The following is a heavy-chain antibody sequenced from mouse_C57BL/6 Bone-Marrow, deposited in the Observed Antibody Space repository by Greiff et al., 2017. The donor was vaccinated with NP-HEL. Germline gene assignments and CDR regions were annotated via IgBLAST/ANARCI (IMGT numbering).Heavy chain of an antibody. J-gene: IGHJ4*01. CDR3: ARRGVTTAYAMDY. CDR2: IYPRSGNT. CDR1: GYTFTSYG. V-gene: IGHV1-81*01. D-gene: IGHD1-2*01. Sequence: VKLMESGAELARPGASVKLSCKASGYTFTSYGISWVKQRTGQGLEWIGEIYPRSGNTYYNEKFKGKATLTADKSSSTAYMELRSLTSEDSAVYFCARRGVTTAYAMDYWGQGTSVTVSS.